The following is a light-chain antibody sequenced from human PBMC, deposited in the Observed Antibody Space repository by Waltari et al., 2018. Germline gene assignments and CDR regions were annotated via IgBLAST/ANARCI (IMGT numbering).Light chain of an antibody. Sequence: DIQITQSPSSLSASVGDRVTITCRASQSINRYLHWYQQKPGKAPKLLIYAASSLQSGVPSRFSVSGSGTDFTLTISSLQPEDFAIYYCQQSYGTPPTFGQGTKVEIK. CDR3: QQSYGTPPT. CDR1: QSINRY. V-gene: IGKV1-39*01. CDR2: AAS. J-gene: IGKJ1*01.